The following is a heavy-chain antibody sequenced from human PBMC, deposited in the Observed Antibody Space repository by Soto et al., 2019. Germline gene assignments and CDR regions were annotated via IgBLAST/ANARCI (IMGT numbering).Heavy chain of an antibody. V-gene: IGHV3-23*01. D-gene: IGHD3-9*01. CDR2: ITRSGGYT. J-gene: IGHJ4*02. CDR1: GFTFSNYA. Sequence: GGSLRLSCAASGFTFSNYAMSWVRQAPGKGLEWVSTITRSGGYTYYPDSVKGRFTISRDNSKNTLYLQMNSLRAEDTAVYYCAKDSTFGVLTGYPFDYWGQGTLVTVSS. CDR3: AKDSTFGVLTGYPFDY.